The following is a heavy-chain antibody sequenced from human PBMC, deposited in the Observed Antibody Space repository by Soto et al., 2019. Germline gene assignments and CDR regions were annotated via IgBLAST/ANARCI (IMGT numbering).Heavy chain of an antibody. CDR3: ARANPSITIFGVVTPGYYFDY. D-gene: IGHD3-3*01. J-gene: IGHJ4*02. CDR1: GGSISSYY. V-gene: IGHV4-59*08. Sequence: SSETLSLTCTVSGGSISSYYWSWIRQPPGKGLEWIGYIYYSGSTNYNPSLKSRVTISVDTSKNQFSLKLSSVTAADTAVYYCARANPSITIFGVVTPGYYFDYWGQGTLVTVSS. CDR2: IYYSGST.